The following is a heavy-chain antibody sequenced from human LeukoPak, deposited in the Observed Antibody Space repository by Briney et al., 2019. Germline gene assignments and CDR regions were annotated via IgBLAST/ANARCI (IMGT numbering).Heavy chain of an antibody. J-gene: IGHJ4*02. V-gene: IGHV3-23*01. CDR3: ARDSSGYGSFDY. D-gene: IGHD3-22*01. CDR1: GLTFSSFA. CDR2: VSGSGGST. Sequence: GESLRLSCTASGLTFSSFAMSWVRQAPGKGLEWVSRVSGSGGSTYYADSVKGRFSISRDNSKNTLYLQMNSLRAEDTAVYYFARDSSGYGSFDYWGRGTLVTVSS.